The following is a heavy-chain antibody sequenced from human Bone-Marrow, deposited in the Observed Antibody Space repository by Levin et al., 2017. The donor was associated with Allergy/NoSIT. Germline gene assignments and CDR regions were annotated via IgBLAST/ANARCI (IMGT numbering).Heavy chain of an antibody. CDR3: TTDEGQGHLPLFSS. CDR1: GFTFSDAW. Sequence: GGSLRLSCAASGFTFSDAWMSWVRQAPGKGLEWVGRIKSKSGGGTTDYAAPVKGRFSISRDDSKDMLYLQMNSLKSEDTAVYYCTTDEGQGHLPLFSSWGQGTLVTVSS. CDR2: IKSKSGGGTT. V-gene: IGHV3-15*01. J-gene: IGHJ5*02. D-gene: IGHD3-10*02.